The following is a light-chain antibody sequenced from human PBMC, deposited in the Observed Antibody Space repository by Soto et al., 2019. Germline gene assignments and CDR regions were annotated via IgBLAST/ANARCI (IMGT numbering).Light chain of an antibody. CDR1: QGIRND. V-gene: IGKV1-6*01. J-gene: IGKJ4*01. Sequence: AIQMTQSPSSLSASVGDRVTITCQASQGIRNDLGWYQQKPGKPPKLLIYAASSLQSGVPSRFSGSGSGTDFTLTISSLQPEDYATYYCLQDYDYPLTFGGGTKVEIK. CDR3: LQDYDYPLT. CDR2: AAS.